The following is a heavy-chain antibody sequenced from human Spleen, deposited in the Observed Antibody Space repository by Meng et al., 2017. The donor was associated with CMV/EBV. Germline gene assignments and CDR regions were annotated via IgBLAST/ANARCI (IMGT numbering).Heavy chain of an antibody. CDR1: GYTFTGYY. Sequence: GYTFTGYYMHWMRQAPGQGLEWMGWINPNSGGTNYAQKFQGRVTMTRDTSINTAYMELSRLRSDDTAVYYCARVRGLCSGGSCYSDFDYWGQGTLVTVS. D-gene: IGHD2-15*01. CDR2: INPNSGGT. V-gene: IGHV1-2*02. CDR3: ARVRGLCSGGSCYSDFDY. J-gene: IGHJ4*02.